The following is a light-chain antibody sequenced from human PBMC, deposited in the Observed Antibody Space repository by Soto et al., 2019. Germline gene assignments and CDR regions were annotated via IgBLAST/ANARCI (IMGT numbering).Light chain of an antibody. Sequence: DIQMTQSPSSLSASVGDRVTITCRASQSVSSYVSWDQQKPGKAPRLLIYDASILQSGVPSSFSGSGSWTDFTLTISSLQPDDSATYYCQQSYSIPFTFGPGTKVHIK. J-gene: IGKJ3*01. CDR2: DAS. CDR1: QSVSSY. CDR3: QQSYSIPFT. V-gene: IGKV1-39*01.